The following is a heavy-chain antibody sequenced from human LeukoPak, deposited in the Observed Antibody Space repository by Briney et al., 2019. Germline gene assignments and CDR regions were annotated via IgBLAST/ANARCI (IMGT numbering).Heavy chain of an antibody. V-gene: IGHV1-2*02. D-gene: IGHD2-15*01. CDR1: GYTFTGYY. J-gene: IGHJ5*02. Sequence: ASVKVSCKASGYTFTGYYMHWVRQAPGQGLEWMGWINPNSGGTNYAQKFQGRVTMTRDTSISTAYMELSRLRSDDTAVYYCARAHCSGGSCYHGNWFDPWGQGTLVTVSS. CDR3: ARAHCSGGSCYHGNWFDP. CDR2: INPNSGGT.